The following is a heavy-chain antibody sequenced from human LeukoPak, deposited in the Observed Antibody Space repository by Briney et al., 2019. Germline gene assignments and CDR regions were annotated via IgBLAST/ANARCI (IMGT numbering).Heavy chain of an antibody. CDR2: IIPIFGTA. CDR1: GGTFISYA. J-gene: IGHJ5*02. Sequence: GASVKVSCKASGGTFISYAISWVRQAPGQGLEWMGGIIPIFGTANYAQKFQGRVTITADESTSTAYMELSSLRSEDTAVYYCAREFQGGAYYYDSSGYYYVPWFDPWGQGTLVTVSS. V-gene: IGHV1-69*13. D-gene: IGHD3-22*01. CDR3: AREFQGGAYYYDSSGYYYVPWFDP.